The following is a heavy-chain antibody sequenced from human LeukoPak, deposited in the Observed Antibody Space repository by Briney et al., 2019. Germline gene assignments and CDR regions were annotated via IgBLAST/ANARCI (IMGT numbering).Heavy chain of an antibody. Sequence: GGSLRLSCAASEFSVGSNYMTWVRQAPGKGLEWVSAISGSGGSTYYADSVKGRFTISRDNSKNTLYLQMNSLRAEDTAVCYCARAHTYYYGSGSYVDYFDYWGQGTLVTVSS. CDR2: ISGSGGST. V-gene: IGHV3-23*01. D-gene: IGHD3-10*01. J-gene: IGHJ4*02. CDR1: EFSVGSNY. CDR3: ARAHTYYYGSGSYVDYFDY.